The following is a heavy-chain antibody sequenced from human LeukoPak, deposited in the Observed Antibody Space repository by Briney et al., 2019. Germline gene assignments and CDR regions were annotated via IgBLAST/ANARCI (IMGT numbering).Heavy chain of an antibody. Sequence: SETLSLTCTVSGGSISSYYWSWIRQPPRKGLELIGYIYYSGNTNYNPSLKSRVTISVDTSKNQFYMKLSSVTSADTAVYYCARYYCSSTICSHFDVWGQGTLVTVSS. J-gene: IGHJ4*02. CDR3: ARYYCSSTICSHFDV. CDR2: IYYSGNT. V-gene: IGHV4-59*01. D-gene: IGHD2-2*01. CDR1: GGSISSYY.